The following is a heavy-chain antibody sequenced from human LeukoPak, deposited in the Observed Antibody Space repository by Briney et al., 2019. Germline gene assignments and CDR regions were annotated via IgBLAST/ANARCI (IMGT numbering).Heavy chain of an antibody. CDR1: GFTFSNAW. D-gene: IGHD6-19*01. Sequence: PGGSLRLSCAASGFTFSNAWMSWVRQAPGKGLEWVGRIKSKTDGGTTDYAAPVKGRFTISRDDSKNTLYLQMNSLKTEDTAVYYCTTAAGQWLAYRDYWGQGTLVTVSS. CDR3: TTAAGQWLAYRDY. J-gene: IGHJ4*02. V-gene: IGHV3-15*01. CDR2: IKSKTDGGTT.